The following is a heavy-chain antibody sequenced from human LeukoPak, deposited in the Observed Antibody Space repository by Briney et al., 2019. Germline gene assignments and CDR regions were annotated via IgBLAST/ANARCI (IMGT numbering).Heavy chain of an antibody. D-gene: IGHD3-3*01. CDR1: GFTFSSYA. Sequence: GRSLRLSCAASGFTFSSYAMHWVRQAPDKGLEWVAVISYDGSNKYYADSVKGRFTISRDNSKNTLYLQMNSLRAEDTAVYYCARDLGEWVTYYDFSSGPRIGDYYGMDVWGQGTTVTVSS. CDR3: ARDLGEWVTYYDFSSGPRIGDYYGMDV. V-gene: IGHV3-30*04. J-gene: IGHJ6*02. CDR2: ISYDGSNK.